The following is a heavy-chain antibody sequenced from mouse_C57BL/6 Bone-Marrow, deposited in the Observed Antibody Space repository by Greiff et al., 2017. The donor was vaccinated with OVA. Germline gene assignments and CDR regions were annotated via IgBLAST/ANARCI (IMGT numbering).Heavy chain of an antibody. Sequence: EVQLVESGGGLVKPGGSLKLSCAASGFTFSSYTMSWVRQTPEKRLEWVATISGGGGNTYYPDSVKGRFTISRDNAKNTLYLQMSSLRSEDTALYYCARLRGVATVVATDWYFDVWGTGTTVTVSS. D-gene: IGHD1-1*01. CDR3: ARLRGVATVVATDWYFDV. CDR1: GFTFSSYT. CDR2: ISGGGGNT. V-gene: IGHV5-9*01. J-gene: IGHJ1*03.